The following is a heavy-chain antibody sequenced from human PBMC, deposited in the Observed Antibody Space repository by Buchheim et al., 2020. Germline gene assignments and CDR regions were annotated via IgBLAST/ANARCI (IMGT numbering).Heavy chain of an antibody. J-gene: IGHJ4*02. CDR1: GFTFSSYG. CDR2: ISYDGSNK. D-gene: IGHD6-13*01. V-gene: IGHV3-30*03. Sequence: QVQLVESGGGVVQPGRSLRLSCAASGFTFSSYGMHWVRQAPGKGLEWVAVISYDGSNKYYADSVKGRFTISRDNSKNTLYLQMNGLRAEDTAVYYCASLAAAEGYWGQGTL. CDR3: ASLAAAEGY.